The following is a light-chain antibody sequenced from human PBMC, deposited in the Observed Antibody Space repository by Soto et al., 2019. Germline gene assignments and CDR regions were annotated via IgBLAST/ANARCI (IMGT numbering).Light chain of an antibody. CDR2: TAS. V-gene: IGKV1-5*03. Sequence: DIQMTQSPSTLSGSVGDRVTITCRASQTIRSWLAWYQQKPGKAPKLLIYTASTLQSGVPSRFSGSGSGTEFALTISSLQPDDFATYYFQHYNSYSEAFGQGTKVEL. J-gene: IGKJ1*01. CDR1: QTIRSW. CDR3: QHYNSYSEA.